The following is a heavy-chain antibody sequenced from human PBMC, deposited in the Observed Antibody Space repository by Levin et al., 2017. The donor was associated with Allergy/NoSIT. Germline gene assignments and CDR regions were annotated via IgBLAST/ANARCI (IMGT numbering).Heavy chain of an antibody. D-gene: IGHD2-15*01. Sequence: PGGSLRLSCAASGFTFSSYAMHWVRQAPGKGLEWVAVISYDGSNKYYADSVKGRFTISRDNSKNTLYLQMNSLRAEDTAVYYCARVPRGVVVVAASFDYWGQGTLVTVSS. CDR1: GFTFSSYA. V-gene: IGHV3-30-3*01. CDR2: ISYDGSNK. CDR3: ARVPRGVVVVAASFDY. J-gene: IGHJ4*02.